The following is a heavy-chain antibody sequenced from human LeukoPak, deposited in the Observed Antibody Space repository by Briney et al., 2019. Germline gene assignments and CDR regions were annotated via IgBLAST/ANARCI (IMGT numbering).Heavy chain of an antibody. D-gene: IGHD6-19*01. V-gene: IGHV1-2*02. CDR2: ITPNSGGT. CDR3: ARDRTRTGYSSGWYHDY. Sequence: GASVKVSCKASGYTFTGYYMHWVRHAPGQGLEWMGWITPNSGGTNYAQKFQGRVTMTRDTTTSTAYMELSRLRSDDTAVYYCARDRTRTGYSSGWYHDYWGQGTLVTVSS. J-gene: IGHJ4*02. CDR1: GYTFTGYY.